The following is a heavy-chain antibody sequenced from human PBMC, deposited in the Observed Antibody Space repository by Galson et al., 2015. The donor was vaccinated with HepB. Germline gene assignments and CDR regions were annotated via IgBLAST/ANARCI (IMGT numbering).Heavy chain of an antibody. Sequence: CTASGYTFTSYYMHWVRQAPGQGLEWMGIINPSGGSTSYAQKFQGRVTMTRDTSTSIVYMELSSLRSEDTAVYYYAREFPVRLGVFDYWGQGTLVTVSS. V-gene: IGHV1-46*01. J-gene: IGHJ4*02. D-gene: IGHD3-10*01. CDR1: GYTFTSYY. CDR2: INPSGGST. CDR3: AREFPVRLGVFDY.